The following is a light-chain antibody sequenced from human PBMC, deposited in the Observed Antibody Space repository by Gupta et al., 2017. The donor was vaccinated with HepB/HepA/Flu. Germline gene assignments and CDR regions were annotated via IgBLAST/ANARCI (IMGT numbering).Light chain of an antibody. CDR3: QSADSSGNHRI. Sequence: SSELTQPPAVSVSPGQTARITCPGDGLPKQYAYWYQQKPGQAPVLVIYKNSERPSGIPERFSGSSSGTTVTLTISGVQAEDEADYYCQSADSSGNHRIFGGGTKLTVL. CDR1: GLPKQY. J-gene: IGLJ2*01. CDR2: KNS. V-gene: IGLV3-25*03.